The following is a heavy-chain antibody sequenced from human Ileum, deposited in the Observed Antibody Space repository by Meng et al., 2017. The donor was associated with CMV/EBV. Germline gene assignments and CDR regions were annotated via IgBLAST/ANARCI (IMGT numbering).Heavy chain of an antibody. D-gene: IGHD3-10*01. V-gene: IGHV3-74*01. J-gene: IGHJ5*02. CDR2: INHDGSDT. CDR3: VRENGVSASRGNRFDP. CDR1: GFAFSGYW. Sequence: GESLKISCAASGFAFSGYWMHWARQAPGKGLVWVSRINHDGSDTIYADSVKGRFTISRDNAKSTLYLQMNTLRAEDTAVYYCVRENGVSASRGNRFDPWGQGTLVTVSS.